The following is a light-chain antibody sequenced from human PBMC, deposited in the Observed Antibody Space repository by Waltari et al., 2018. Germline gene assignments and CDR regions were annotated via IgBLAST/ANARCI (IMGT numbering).Light chain of an antibody. J-gene: IGKJ2*01. Sequence: EIVLTQSPGTLSLSPGDRATLACRASQNVNSFLAWYQQKRGQAPRLLIYDASKRATGIPDRISDSGSGTDFTLTISSLEPEDFAIYYCQQRGNLPETFGRGTRVEMK. V-gene: IGKV3-11*01. CDR3: QQRGNLPET. CDR1: QNVNSF. CDR2: DAS.